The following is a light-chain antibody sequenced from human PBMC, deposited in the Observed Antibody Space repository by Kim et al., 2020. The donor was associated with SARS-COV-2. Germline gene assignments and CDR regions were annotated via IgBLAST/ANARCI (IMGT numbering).Light chain of an antibody. CDR3: QQHYSPPNT. Sequence: ATINCKSSQNVLWPSNNKNFLAWYQQRPGQPPKLLIYWASTRESGVPDRFSGSGSETDFTLTINNLQAEDVAIYYCQQHYSPPNTFGGGTKVDIK. CDR1: QNVLWPSNNKNF. J-gene: IGKJ4*01. V-gene: IGKV4-1*01. CDR2: WAS.